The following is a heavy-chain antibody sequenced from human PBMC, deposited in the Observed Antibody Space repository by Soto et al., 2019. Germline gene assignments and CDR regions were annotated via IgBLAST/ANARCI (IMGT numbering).Heavy chain of an antibody. Sequence: QVQLVQSGAEVKKPGSSVRVSCKASGGSFNSYTFNWVRQAPGQGLEWMGRIIPFANIANYAQAFEDRVTISAASSATTVYMELRSLTSDDTAVYYCARDKAVMNAAINMAYWGQGTLVAVSS. D-gene: IGHD3-10*01. CDR3: ARDKAVMNAAINMAY. CDR1: GGSFNSYT. J-gene: IGHJ4*01. CDR2: IIPFANIA. V-gene: IGHV1-69*08.